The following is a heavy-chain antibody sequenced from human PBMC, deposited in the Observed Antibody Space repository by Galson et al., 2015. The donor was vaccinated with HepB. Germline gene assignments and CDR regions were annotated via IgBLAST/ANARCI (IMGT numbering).Heavy chain of an antibody. V-gene: IGHV1-46*04. D-gene: IGHD3-22*01. J-gene: IGHJ3*02. CDR1: GYTFTSYY. Sequence: SVKVSCKASGYTFTSYYMHWVRQAPGQGLEWMGIINPSGGSTSYAQKLQGRVTMTRDTSTSTVYMELSSLRSEDTAVYYCARVAGYYDSSGPWESAFDIWGQGTMVTVSS. CDR2: INPSGGST. CDR3: ARVAGYYDSSGPWESAFDI.